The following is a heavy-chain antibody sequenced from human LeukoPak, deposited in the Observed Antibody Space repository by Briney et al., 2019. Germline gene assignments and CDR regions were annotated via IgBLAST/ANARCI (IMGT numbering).Heavy chain of an antibody. CDR2: INHSGST. CDR3: ARVQLWSPYYYYGMDV. CDR1: GGSFSGYY. Sequence: SETLSLTCAVYGGSFSGYYWSWIRQPPGKGLDWIGEINHSGSTNYNPSLKSRVTISVDTSKNQFSLKLSSVTAADTAVYYCARVQLWSPYYYYGMDVWGKGTTVTVSS. D-gene: IGHD5-18*01. J-gene: IGHJ6*04. V-gene: IGHV4-34*01.